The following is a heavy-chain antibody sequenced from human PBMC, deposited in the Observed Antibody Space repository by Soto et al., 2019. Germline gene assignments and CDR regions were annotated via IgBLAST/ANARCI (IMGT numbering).Heavy chain of an antibody. Sequence: QVQLQQWGAGLLKPSETLSLTCAVYGGSFSGYYWSWIRQPPGKGLEWIGEINHSGSTNYNPSLKSRVTISVDTSKNQFSLKLSSVTAADTAVYYCARDRTKVRRRFDYWGQGTLVTVSS. J-gene: IGHJ4*02. CDR3: ARDRTKVRRRFDY. D-gene: IGHD4-17*01. V-gene: IGHV4-34*01. CDR2: INHSGST. CDR1: GGSFSGYY.